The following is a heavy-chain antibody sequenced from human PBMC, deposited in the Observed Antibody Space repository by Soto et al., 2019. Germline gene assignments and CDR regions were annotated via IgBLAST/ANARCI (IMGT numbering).Heavy chain of an antibody. CDR3: ARYFPYGDYDGISYFGMDV. CDR2: IYPGDSDT. D-gene: IGHD4-17*01. J-gene: IGHJ6*01. V-gene: IGHV5-51*01. Sequence: PGESLKISCKGSGYSFTSYWIGWVRQMPGKGLEWMGIIYPGDSDTRYSPSFQGQATISADTSISTAYLQWGSLTASDTAMYYCARYFPYGDYDGISYFGMDVWGQGSKVSVSS. CDR1: GYSFTSYW.